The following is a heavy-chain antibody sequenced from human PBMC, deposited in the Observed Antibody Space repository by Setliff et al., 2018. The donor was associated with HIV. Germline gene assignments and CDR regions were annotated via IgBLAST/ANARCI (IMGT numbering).Heavy chain of an antibody. CDR3: ASDREEYCGHDCSSPLDN. CDR1: GGTFSTYA. V-gene: IGHV1-69*05. CDR2: TIPVSGTA. Sequence: ASVKVSCKASGGTFSTYAINWVRQAPGQGLEWLGGTIPVSGTANYAERFQDRVTISTDESKTSVYLQVSSLTSEDTAVYYCASDREEYCGHDCSSPLDNWGPGTLVTVSS. D-gene: IGHD2-21*02. J-gene: IGHJ4*02.